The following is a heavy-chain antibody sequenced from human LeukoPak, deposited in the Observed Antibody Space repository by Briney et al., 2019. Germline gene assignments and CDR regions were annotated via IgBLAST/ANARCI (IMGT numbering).Heavy chain of an antibody. Sequence: SETLPLTCTVSGGSISSYYWSWTRQPAGKGLEWIGRIYTSGSTNYNPSLKSRVTMSVDTSKNQFSLKLSSVTAADTAVYYCASHLRVSGYFDLWGRGTLVTVSS. CDR1: GGSISSYY. V-gene: IGHV4-4*07. D-gene: IGHD4-17*01. CDR2: IYTSGST. J-gene: IGHJ2*01. CDR3: ASHLRVSGYFDL.